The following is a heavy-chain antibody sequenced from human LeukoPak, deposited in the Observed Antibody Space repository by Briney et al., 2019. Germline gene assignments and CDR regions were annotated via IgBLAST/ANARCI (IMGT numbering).Heavy chain of an antibody. J-gene: IGHJ6*02. D-gene: IGHD5-18*01. CDR3: ARSVDTAIASYGTDV. CDR1: GGSISSYY. V-gene: IGHV4-59*01. Sequence: PSETLSLTCTVSGGSISSYYWSWIRQPPGKGLEWIGYIYYSGSTNYNPSLKSRVTISVDTSKNQFSLKLSSVTAADTAVYYCARSVDTAIASYGTDVWGQGTTVTVSS. CDR2: IYYSGST.